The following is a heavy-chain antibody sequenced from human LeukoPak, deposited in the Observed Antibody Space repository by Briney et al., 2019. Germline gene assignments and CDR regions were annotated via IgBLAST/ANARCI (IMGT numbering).Heavy chain of an antibody. D-gene: IGHD2-15*01. CDR1: GGSFSGYY. J-gene: IGHJ5*02. V-gene: IGHV4-34*01. CDR2: INHSGSN. CDR3: ARGPLVVVVAATLQFDP. Sequence: SETLSLTCAVYGGSFSGYYWSWIRQPPGKGLEWIGEINHSGSNKYNLSLKSRVTISVNTSKNQFSLKLSTVTAADTAVYYCARGPLVVVVAATLQFDPWGQGTLVTVSS.